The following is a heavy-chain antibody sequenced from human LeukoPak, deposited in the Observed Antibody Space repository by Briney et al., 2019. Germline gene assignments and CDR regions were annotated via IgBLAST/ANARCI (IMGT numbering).Heavy chain of an antibody. D-gene: IGHD5-12*01. CDR1: GFTFSSYE. CDR3: ARDVVATNFDY. V-gene: IGHV3-48*03. CDR2: ISSSGSTI. J-gene: IGHJ4*02. Sequence: GGSLRLPCAASGFTFSSYEMNWVRQAPGKGLEWVSYISSSGSTIYYADSVKGRFTISRDNAKNSLYLQMNSLRAEDTAVYYCARDVVATNFDYWGQGTLVTVSS.